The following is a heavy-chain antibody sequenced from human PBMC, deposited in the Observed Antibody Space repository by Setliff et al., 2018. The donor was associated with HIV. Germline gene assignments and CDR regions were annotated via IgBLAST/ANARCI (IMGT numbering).Heavy chain of an antibody. D-gene: IGHD3-22*01. CDR3: ALLEVPLIEGISPAL. V-gene: IGHV4-34*01. CDR2: ISHGGRS. Sequence: PSETLSLTCAVYNGAFSEYYWTWVRQPPGKELEWIGEISHGGRSTYNPSLKSRVAISVDTSKNQFSLKSNTVTAADTALYFCALLEVPLIEGISPALWGQGTLVTAPQ. CDR1: NGAFSEYY. J-gene: IGHJ4*02.